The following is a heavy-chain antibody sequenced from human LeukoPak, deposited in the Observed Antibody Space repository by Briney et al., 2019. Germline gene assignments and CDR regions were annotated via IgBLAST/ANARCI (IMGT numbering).Heavy chain of an antibody. CDR3: ARESEMATIVSSYAFDI. V-gene: IGHV3-48*04. CDR1: GFTFSSYS. Sequence: GGSLRLSCAASGFTFSSYSMNWVRQAPGKGLEWVSYISGGGSSIYYADSVKGRFTISRDNAKNTLYLQMNSLRAEDTAVYYCARESEMATIVSSYAFDIWGQGTMVTVSS. CDR2: ISGGGSSI. J-gene: IGHJ3*02. D-gene: IGHD5-24*01.